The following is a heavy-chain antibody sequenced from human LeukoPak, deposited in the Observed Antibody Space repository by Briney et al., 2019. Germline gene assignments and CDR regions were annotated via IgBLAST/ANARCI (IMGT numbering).Heavy chain of an antibody. CDR3: ARYITYYSGRAFDI. CDR1: GGTFSSYA. CDR2: IIPIFGTA. V-gene: IGHV1-69*13. Sequence: SVKLSCKASGGTFSSYAISWVRQAPGQGLEWMGGIIPIFGTANYAQKFQGRVTITADESTSTAYMELSSLRSEDTAVYYCARYITYYSGRAFDIWGQGTMVAVSS. D-gene: IGHD3-16*01. J-gene: IGHJ3*02.